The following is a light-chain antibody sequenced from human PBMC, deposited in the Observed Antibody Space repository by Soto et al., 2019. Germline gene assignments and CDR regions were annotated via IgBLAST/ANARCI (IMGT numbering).Light chain of an antibody. CDR1: QGISSY. Sequence: DIQMTQSPSSLSASVGEKATLSCRASQGISSYLAWYQQKPGKVPKLLIYGASTLQSGVPFRFSGSGSGTDFTLTINSLRPEDVATYYCQKYVSAPYTFVQGNKLEIK. J-gene: IGKJ2*01. V-gene: IGKV1-27*01. CDR3: QKYVSAPYT. CDR2: GAS.